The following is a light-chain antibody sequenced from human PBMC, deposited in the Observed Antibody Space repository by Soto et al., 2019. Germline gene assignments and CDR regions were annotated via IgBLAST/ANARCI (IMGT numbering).Light chain of an antibody. CDR1: QSVSRY. Sequence: DIVLTQSPATLSLSPGERATLSCRASQSVSRYLAWYQQKPGQDPRVLISGASTRATGIPARFSGSGSGTELTLTISSLQSEDFAVYYCQQYNNWPPITFGQGTRLEIK. J-gene: IGKJ5*01. V-gene: IGKV3-15*01. CDR3: QQYNNWPPIT. CDR2: GAS.